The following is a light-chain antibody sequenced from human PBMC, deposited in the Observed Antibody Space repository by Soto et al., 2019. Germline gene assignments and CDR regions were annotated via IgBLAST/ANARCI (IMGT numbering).Light chain of an antibody. CDR1: ERLSGW. CDR2: KAS. V-gene: IGKV1-5*03. J-gene: IGKJ2*01. Sequence: DIQMTQSPSTLSASVGDRVTISCRASERLSGWLAWYQQKPGKAPKLLIYKASTLESGVPSRFRGSGSETEFTLTISSLQTDDSATYYCLQYNRLYTFGQGTKLDVK. CDR3: LQYNRLYT.